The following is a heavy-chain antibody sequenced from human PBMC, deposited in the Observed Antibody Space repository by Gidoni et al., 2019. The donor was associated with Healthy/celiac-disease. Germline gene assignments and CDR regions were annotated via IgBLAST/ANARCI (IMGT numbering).Heavy chain of an antibody. D-gene: IGHD5-18*01. CDR1: GETCTGYY. J-gene: IGHJ4*02. CDR3: ARGQAMAYWGVFDY. V-gene: IGHV1-2*04. Sequence: QVQLVQSGAEVKKPGASVKVSCKASGETCTGYYMHWVRQAPGQGLEWMGWINPNSVGTNYEQKFQGWVTMTRDTSISTAYMELSRLRSDDTAVYYCARGQAMAYWGVFDYWGQGTLVTVSS. CDR2: INPNSVGT.